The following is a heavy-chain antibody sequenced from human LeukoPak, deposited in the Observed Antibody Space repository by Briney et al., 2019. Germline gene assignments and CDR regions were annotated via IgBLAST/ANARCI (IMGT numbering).Heavy chain of an antibody. Sequence: ASVKVSCMASGYTCTSYAMHWVRQAPGQRLEWMGWSNAGNVNTKYSQKFQCRVTITRDTSASTAYLEVRSLGSEDTGVYYCGRGDLGIGDTMVRGVREGAYWGQGTLVTVSS. J-gene: IGHJ4*02. V-gene: IGHV1-3*01. CDR3: GRGDLGIGDTMVRGVREGAY. CDR2: SNAGNVNT. CDR1: GYTCTSYA. D-gene: IGHD3-10*01.